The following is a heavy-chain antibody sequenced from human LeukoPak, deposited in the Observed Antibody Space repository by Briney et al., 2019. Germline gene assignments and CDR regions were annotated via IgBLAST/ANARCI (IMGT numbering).Heavy chain of an antibody. Sequence: GGSLRLSCAASGFTFSSYWMSWVRQAPGKGLEWVANIKQDGSEKYYVDSVKGRFTISRDNSKNTLYLQMNSLRAEDTAVYYCAKDARNDYSNYGSRSDYWGQGTLVTVSS. D-gene: IGHD4-11*01. V-gene: IGHV3-7*03. CDR2: IKQDGSEK. J-gene: IGHJ4*02. CDR3: AKDARNDYSNYGSRSDY. CDR1: GFTFSSYW.